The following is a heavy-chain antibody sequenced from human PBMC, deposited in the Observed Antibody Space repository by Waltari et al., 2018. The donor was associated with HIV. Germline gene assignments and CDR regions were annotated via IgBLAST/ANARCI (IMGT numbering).Heavy chain of an antibody. Sequence: QVQLQESGPGLVKPSGTLTLTCAVSGDSISSSNWWSWVRQPPGKGLEGIGEIYHSGSTNYNPSLKSRVTISVDKSKNQFSLNLRSVTAADTAVYYCARDPRVAFDFTTAGYYGMDVWGQGATLTVSS. D-gene: IGHD3-9*01. CDR2: IYHSGST. V-gene: IGHV4-4*02. CDR1: GDSISSSNW. J-gene: IGHJ6*02. CDR3: ARDPRVAFDFTTAGYYGMDV.